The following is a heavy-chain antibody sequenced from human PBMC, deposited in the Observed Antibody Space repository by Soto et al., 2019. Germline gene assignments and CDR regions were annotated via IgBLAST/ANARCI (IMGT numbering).Heavy chain of an antibody. CDR3: ARDVRPTGLAYFDL. D-gene: IGHD1-1*01. J-gene: IGHJ2*01. CDR2: IHETGST. CDR1: GGSMSRYY. V-gene: IGHV4-59*12. Sequence: QVQLQESGPGLVKPSETLSLTCSFSGGSMSRYYLSWIRQPPGKVLEWIGNIHETGSTNDNPSLKNRVTMSLDTSKSAVPLHLTSVTAADTAVYYCARDVRPTGLAYFDLWGRGNLVTVSS.